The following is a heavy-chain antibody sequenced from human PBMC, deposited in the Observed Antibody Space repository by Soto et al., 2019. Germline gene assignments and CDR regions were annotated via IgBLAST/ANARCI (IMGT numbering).Heavy chain of an antibody. Sequence: GGSLRLSCASSGFTFSSYAMSWVRQAPGKGLEWVSYISSSSSTIFYTDSVKGRFTVSRDNAKNSLYLQMNSLRAEDTAVYYCAKARAQYYDFWSGYPVDYWGQGTLVTVSS. CDR2: ISSSSSTI. CDR3: AKARAQYYDFWSGYPVDY. J-gene: IGHJ4*02. V-gene: IGHV3-48*01. D-gene: IGHD3-3*01. CDR1: GFTFSSYA.